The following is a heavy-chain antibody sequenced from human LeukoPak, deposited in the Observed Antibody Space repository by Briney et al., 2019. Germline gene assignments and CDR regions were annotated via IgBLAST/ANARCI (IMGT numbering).Heavy chain of an antibody. CDR2: IYTSGST. CDR3: ARVGLDWNYDY. Sequence: SQTLSLTCTVSGGSISSGSYYWSWIRQPAGKGLEWIGRIYTSGSTNYNPSLKSRVTMSVDTSKNQFSLKLSSVTAADTAVYYCARVGLDWNYDYWGQGTLVTVSS. V-gene: IGHV4-61*02. D-gene: IGHD1-7*01. CDR1: GGSISSGSYY. J-gene: IGHJ4*02.